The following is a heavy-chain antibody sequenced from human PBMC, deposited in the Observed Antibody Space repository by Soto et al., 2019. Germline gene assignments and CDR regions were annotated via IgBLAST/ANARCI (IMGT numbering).Heavy chain of an antibody. CDR1: GGTFSSYA. Sequence: SLKVSCKASGGTFSSYAISWVRQAPGQGLEWMGGIIPIFGTANYAQKFQGRVTITADESTSTAYMELSSLRSEDTAVYYCAREGWAAAGFFDYWGQGTLVTVSS. CDR2: IIPIFGTA. CDR3: AREGWAAAGFFDY. D-gene: IGHD6-13*01. J-gene: IGHJ4*02. V-gene: IGHV1-69*13.